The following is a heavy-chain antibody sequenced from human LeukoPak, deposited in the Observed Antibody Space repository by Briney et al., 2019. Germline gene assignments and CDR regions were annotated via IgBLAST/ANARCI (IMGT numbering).Heavy chain of an antibody. CDR2: IYASGST. CDR1: GGSISSYY. V-gene: IGHV4-4*09. J-gene: IGHJ5*02. D-gene: IGHD2-2*01. CDR3: AGAYCSSTRCYRLDWFDP. Sequence: SEPLSLTCTVSGGSISSYYWSWLRQPPGEGLVWFGYIYASGSTNYNPSLKSRVTISVDTSKNQFSLKLSSVTAADTAVYSCAGAYCSSTRCYRLDWFDPWGQGTLVTVSS.